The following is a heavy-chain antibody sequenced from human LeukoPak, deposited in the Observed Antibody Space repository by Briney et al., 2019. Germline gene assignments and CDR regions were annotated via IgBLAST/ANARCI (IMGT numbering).Heavy chain of an antibody. V-gene: IGHV3-23*01. J-gene: IGHJ4*02. CDR3: AKIQDNYGYGNYFDY. Sequence: GGSLRLSCAASGFIFSNAWMSWVRQAPGKGLEWVSAISGSGGSTYYADSVKGRFTISRDNSKNTLYLQMNSLRAEDTAVYYCAKIQDNYGYGNYFDYWGQGTLVTVSS. CDR2: ISGSGGST. CDR1: GFIFSNAW. D-gene: IGHD3-16*01.